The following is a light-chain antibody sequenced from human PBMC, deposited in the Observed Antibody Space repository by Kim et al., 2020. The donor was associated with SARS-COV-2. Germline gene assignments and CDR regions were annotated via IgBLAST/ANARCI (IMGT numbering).Light chain of an antibody. V-gene: IGLV2-8*01. J-gene: IGLJ1*01. CDR1: SSDVVGNNF. Sequence: TTLSTGSSSDVVGNNFVSWNQQHPGKAPKLIIYDVNKRPSGVPNRFSGSKSGNSASLGVSGLQAEDEADYYCSSYAGTNSVYVFGTGTKVTVL. CDR2: DVN. CDR3: SSYAGTNSVYV.